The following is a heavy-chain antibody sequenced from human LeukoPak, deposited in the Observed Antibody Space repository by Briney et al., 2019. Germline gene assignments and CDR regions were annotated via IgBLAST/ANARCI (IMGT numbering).Heavy chain of an antibody. CDR1: GYTFTSYD. Sequence: ASVKVSCKASGYTFTSYDINWVRQATGQGLEWMGWMNPNSGNTGYAQKFQGRVTMTRNTSISTAYMELSSLRSEDTAVYYCARGRRFCSSTSCYRHYYYYMDVWGKGTTVTVSS. J-gene: IGHJ6*03. CDR3: ARGRRFCSSTSCYRHYYYYMDV. CDR2: MNPNSGNT. D-gene: IGHD2-2*02. V-gene: IGHV1-8*01.